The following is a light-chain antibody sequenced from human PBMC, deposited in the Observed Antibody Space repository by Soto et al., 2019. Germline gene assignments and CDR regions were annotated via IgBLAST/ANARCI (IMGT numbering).Light chain of an antibody. Sequence: DIQLTQSPPTLSASVGDTVTITCRASQSINSWLAWYQQKAGKDPKLLISRASTLQSGVPSRFSGSGSETEITQPIASLQHDNFSTYYCHQYNSDLYTFGQGTKVEIK. V-gene: IGKV1-5*03. CDR1: QSINSW. CDR3: HQYNSDLYT. CDR2: RAS. J-gene: IGKJ2*01.